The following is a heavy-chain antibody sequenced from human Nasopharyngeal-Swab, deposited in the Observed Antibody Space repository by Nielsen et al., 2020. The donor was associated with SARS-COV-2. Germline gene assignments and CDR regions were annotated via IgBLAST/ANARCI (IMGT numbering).Heavy chain of an antibody. J-gene: IGHJ5*02. CDR3: ARWGVVVPAAQGGGWFDP. V-gene: IGHV3-20*01. D-gene: IGHD2-2*01. Sequence: GGSLRLSCAAPGFTFDDYGMSWVRQAPGKGLEWVSGINWNGGSTGYADSVKGRFTISRDNAKNSLYLQMNSLRAEDTALYHCARWGVVVPAAQGGGWFDPWGQGTLVTVSS. CDR2: INWNGGST. CDR1: GFTFDDYG.